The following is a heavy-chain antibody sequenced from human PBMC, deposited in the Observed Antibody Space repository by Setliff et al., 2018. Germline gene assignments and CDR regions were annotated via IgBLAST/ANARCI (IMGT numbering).Heavy chain of an antibody. J-gene: IGHJ4*02. CDR1: GFTFSNYY. V-gene: IGHV3-11*01. Sequence: GESLTLSCAASGFTFSNYYMTWIRQAPGKGLEWISYIHDSGNPTYYADSVKGRFTVSRDNAKNSLYLQMTSLRAEDTAIYYCARTTGYRLEGDFDYWGQGTLVTVSS. CDR3: ARTTGYRLEGDFDY. D-gene: IGHD3-16*01. CDR2: IHDSGNPT.